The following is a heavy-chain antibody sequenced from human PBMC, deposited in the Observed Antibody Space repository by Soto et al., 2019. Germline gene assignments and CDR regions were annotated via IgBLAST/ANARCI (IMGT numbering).Heavy chain of an antibody. CDR3: ARDLKKDYDFWSGYYTEHYFDD. V-gene: IGHV3-7*01. CDR1: GFTFSGYY. CDR2: IKQDGSEK. D-gene: IGHD3-3*01. Sequence: GGSLRLSCAASGFTFSGYYMTWVRQSPGRGLEWVGNIKQDGSEKYYVDSLKGRFSISRDNAKKSLSLQMNSLRVEDTAVYYCARDLKKDYDFWSGYYTEHYFDDWGQGTLVTVSS. J-gene: IGHJ4*02.